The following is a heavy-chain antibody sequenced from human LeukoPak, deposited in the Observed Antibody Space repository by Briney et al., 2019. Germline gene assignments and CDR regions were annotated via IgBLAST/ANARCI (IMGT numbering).Heavy chain of an antibody. J-gene: IGHJ3*02. CDR2: ISSNGGRT. Sequence: GGSLRLSCSASGFTFSSYAMHWVRQATGKGLECVSAISSNGGRTYYADSVKGRFTTSRDNSKNTLYLQMTSLRAEDTAVYYCVTDIVVVPAAIGPPDAFDIWGQGTMVTVSS. V-gene: IGHV3-64D*06. D-gene: IGHD2-2*01. CDR3: VTDIVVVPAAIGPPDAFDI. CDR1: GFTFSSYA.